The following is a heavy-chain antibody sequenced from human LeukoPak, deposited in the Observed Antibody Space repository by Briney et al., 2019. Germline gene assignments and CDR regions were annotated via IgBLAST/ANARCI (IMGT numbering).Heavy chain of an antibody. V-gene: IGHV4-39*07. CDR2: IYYSGST. Sequence: MSSETLSLTCTVSGGSISSSSYYWGWIRQPPGKGLEWIGSIYYSGSTYYNPSLKSRVTISVDTSKNQFSLKLSSVTAADTAVYYCARDILPSYSGYDRTLPDYWGQGTLVTVSS. J-gene: IGHJ4*02. CDR3: ARDILPSYSGYDRTLPDY. CDR1: GGSISSSSYY. D-gene: IGHD5-12*01.